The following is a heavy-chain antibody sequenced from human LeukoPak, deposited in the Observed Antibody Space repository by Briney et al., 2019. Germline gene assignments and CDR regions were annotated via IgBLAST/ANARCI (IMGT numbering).Heavy chain of an antibody. D-gene: IGHD6-19*01. CDR3: ARGGKIAVVGTRSPQDFQH. CDR2: IRDDGSNK. CDR1: GFTFSSYG. Sequence: GGSLRLSCAASGFTFSSYGMHWVRQAPGKGLEWVAFIRDDGSNKYYADYVKGRFTISRDNSKNTLYLQMNSLRAEDTAVYYCARGGKIAVVGTRSPQDFQHWGQGTLVTVSS. J-gene: IGHJ1*01. V-gene: IGHV3-30*02.